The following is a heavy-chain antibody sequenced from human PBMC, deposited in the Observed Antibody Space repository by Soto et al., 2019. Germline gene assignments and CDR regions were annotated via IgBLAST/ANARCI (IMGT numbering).Heavy chain of an antibody. CDR3: AKDMSNYYDSSGYYYPGY. Sequence: GGSLRLSCAASGFTFDDYTMHWVRQAPGKGLEWVSLISWDGGSTYCADSVKGRFTTSRDNSKNSLYLQMNSLRTEDTALYYCAKDMSNYYDSSGYYYPGYWGQGTLVTVSS. CDR1: GFTFDDYT. J-gene: IGHJ4*02. V-gene: IGHV3-43*01. CDR2: ISWDGGST. D-gene: IGHD3-22*01.